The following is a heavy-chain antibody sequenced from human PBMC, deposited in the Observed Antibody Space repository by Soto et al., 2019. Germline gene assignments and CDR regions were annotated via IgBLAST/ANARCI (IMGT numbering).Heavy chain of an antibody. CDR2: ISESGGST. CDR1: GLTFSDYA. CDR3: AKRRPYSSGWYSPIFDY. V-gene: IGHV3-23*01. J-gene: IGHJ4*02. Sequence: GFLRLPCAPAGLTFSDYAMSWVRQAPGKGLEWVSVISESGGSTHYEDSVRGRFTVSRDNSKNSLSLRMNRLRDEDTAVYFCAKRRPYSSGWYSPIFDYWGQGALVTVSS. D-gene: IGHD6-13*01.